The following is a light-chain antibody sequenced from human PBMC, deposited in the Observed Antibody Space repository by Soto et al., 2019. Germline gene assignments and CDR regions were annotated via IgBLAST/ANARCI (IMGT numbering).Light chain of an antibody. J-gene: IGLJ2*01. CDR3: QSCDSDNVV. V-gene: IGLV6-57*02. CDR2: EGN. CDR1: SGSIASNY. Sequence: NFMLTQPHSVSESPGKTVTISCTGSSGSIASNYVQWYQQRPGSAPASVIYEGNHRRSGVPDRFSGSIDISSNSASLTSSGLKTEDEAEYYCQSCDSDNVVFGGGTKLTVL.